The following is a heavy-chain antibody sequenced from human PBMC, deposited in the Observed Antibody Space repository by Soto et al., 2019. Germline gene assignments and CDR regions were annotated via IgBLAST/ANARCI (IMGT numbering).Heavy chain of an antibody. CDR1: GDSVSNKGAT. CDR2: TYYRSKWNY. Sequence: SQILSLTCAIPGDSVSNKGATWNWCRLSPSRGLEWLGRTYYRSKWNYDYAISVKSRISINPDTSKNQFSLQLNSVTPEDTAVYYCARDPPDFNSGLDYWGQGTVVT. CDR3: ARDPPDFNSGLDY. V-gene: IGHV6-1*01. J-gene: IGHJ4*02. D-gene: IGHD1-26*01.